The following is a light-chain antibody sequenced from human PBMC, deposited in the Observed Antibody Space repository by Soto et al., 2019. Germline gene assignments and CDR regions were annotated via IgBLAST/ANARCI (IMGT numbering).Light chain of an antibody. CDR3: ATWDSSLSGVV. J-gene: IGLJ2*01. V-gene: IGLV1-51*01. CDR2: DDN. Sequence: QSVLTQPPSVSAAPGQKVTISCSGSSSNIGVDYVSWYQHLPGAAPKLLIYDDNKRPSGIPDRFSGSKSGTSATLGITGLQTGDEADYYCATWDSSLSGVVLGGGTQLTVL. CDR1: SSNIGVDY.